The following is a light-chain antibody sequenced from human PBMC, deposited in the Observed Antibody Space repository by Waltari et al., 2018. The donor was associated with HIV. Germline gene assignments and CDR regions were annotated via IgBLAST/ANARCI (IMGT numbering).Light chain of an antibody. CDR3: QQYFYSPQT. J-gene: IGKJ1*01. CDR1: QSVFYTSNNKDY. Sequence: DNVMTQSPDSLAVSVGERATISCKSSQSVFYTSNNKDYLAWYQHKPGQPPKLLIYWAFIRESGVPERFSGSGSGTDFTLTISGVQAEDAAVYYCQQYFYSPQTFGQGTKVEIK. CDR2: WAF. V-gene: IGKV4-1*01.